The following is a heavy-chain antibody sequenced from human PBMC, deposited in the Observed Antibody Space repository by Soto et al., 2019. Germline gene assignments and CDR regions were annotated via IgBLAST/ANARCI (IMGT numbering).Heavy chain of an antibody. Sequence: ASVKVSCKASGITFTGYAMHWVRQAPGQRLEWMGWINAGNGNTKYSQKFQGRVTITRDTSASTAYMELSSLRSEDTAVYYCARAVAVGLFDYWGQGTLVTVSS. J-gene: IGHJ4*02. CDR3: ARAVAVGLFDY. D-gene: IGHD1-26*01. V-gene: IGHV1-3*01. CDR1: GITFTGYA. CDR2: INAGNGNT.